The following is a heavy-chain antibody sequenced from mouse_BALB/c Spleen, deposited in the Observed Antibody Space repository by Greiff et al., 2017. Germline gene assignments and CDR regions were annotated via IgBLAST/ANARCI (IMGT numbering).Heavy chain of an antibody. CDR3: ARGGYFYAMDY. V-gene: IGHV14-3*02. J-gene: IGHJ4*01. CDR1: GFNIKDTY. Sequence: VQLKESGAELVKPGASVKLSCTASGFNIKDTYMHWVKQRPEQGLEWIGRIDPANGNTKYDPKFQGKATITADTSSNTAYLQLSSLTSEDTAVYYCARGGYFYAMDYWGQGTSVTVSS. CDR2: IDPANGNT.